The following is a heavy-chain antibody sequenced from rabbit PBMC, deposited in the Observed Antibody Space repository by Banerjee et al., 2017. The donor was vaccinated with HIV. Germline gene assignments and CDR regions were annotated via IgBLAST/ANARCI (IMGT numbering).Heavy chain of an antibody. V-gene: IGHV1S40*01. Sequence: QSLVESGGDGVKPGASLILTCTASGFFFISSTYMCWVRQAPGKGLEEIACSFAGSSSSTNYAAWAKNRFSISKTSSTTVTLQITSLTAADTTTYFCATTYAGVPEYGYDLWGPGTLVTVS. CDR2: SFAGSSSST. CDR3: ATTYAGVPEYGYDL. CDR1: GFFFISSTY. D-gene: IGHD6-1*01. J-gene: IGHJ4*01.